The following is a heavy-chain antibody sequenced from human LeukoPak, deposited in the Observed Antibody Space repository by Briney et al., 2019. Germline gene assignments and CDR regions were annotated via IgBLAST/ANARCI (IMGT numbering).Heavy chain of an antibody. V-gene: IGHV1-24*01. D-gene: IGHD4-23*01. Sequence: ASVKVSCKVSGYTLTELSMHWVRQAPGKGLEWMGGFDPEDGETIYAQKFQGRVTMTEGTSTDTAYMELSSLRSEDTAVYYCASYGGNGLWDYWGQGTLVTVSS. CDR2: FDPEDGET. CDR1: GYTLTELS. CDR3: ASYGGNGLWDY. J-gene: IGHJ4*02.